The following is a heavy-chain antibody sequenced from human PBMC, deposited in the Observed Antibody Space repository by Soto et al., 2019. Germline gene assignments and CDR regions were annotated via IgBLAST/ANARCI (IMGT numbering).Heavy chain of an antibody. CDR2: ISAYNGNT. D-gene: IGHD3-10*01. J-gene: IGHJ4*02. Sequence: QVQLVQSGAEVKKPGASVKVSCKASGYTFTNYGFTWVRQAPGQGLEWMGWISAYNGNTNYAQKLQGRVTMTTDTSTSTAYMELRSLTSDVTAVYYCARDLYYYGSGTYSGGYWGQGTLVTVSS. CDR1: GYTFTNYG. V-gene: IGHV1-18*01. CDR3: ARDLYYYGSGTYSGGY.